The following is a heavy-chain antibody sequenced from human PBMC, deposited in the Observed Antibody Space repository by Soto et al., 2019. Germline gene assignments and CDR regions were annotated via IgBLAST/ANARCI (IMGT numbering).Heavy chain of an antibody. V-gene: IGHV4-39*01. Sequence: SETLSLTCTVSGGSISSSSYYWGWIRQPPGKGLEWIGSIYYSGSTYYNPSLKSRVTISVDTSKNQFSLKLSSVTAADTAVYYCARHLVGEQQLGGWFDPWGQGTLVTVSS. D-gene: IGHD6-13*01. CDR2: IYYSGST. CDR3: ARHLVGEQQLGGWFDP. J-gene: IGHJ5*02. CDR1: GGSISSSSYY.